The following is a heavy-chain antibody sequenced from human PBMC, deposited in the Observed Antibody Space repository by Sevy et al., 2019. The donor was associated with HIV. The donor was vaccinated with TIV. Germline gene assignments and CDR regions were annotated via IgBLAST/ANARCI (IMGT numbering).Heavy chain of an antibody. Sequence: GESLKISCAASGFIFNNYWMSWVRQAPGKGLEWVANIEQDGSKKYYVGSVRGRFTISRDNAKNSLYLQMNSLRAEDTALYYCVRVGNFFLRDYWGQGTLVTVSS. D-gene: IGHD7-27*01. CDR1: GFIFNNYW. V-gene: IGHV3-7*01. CDR2: IEQDGSKK. CDR3: VRVGNFFLRDY. J-gene: IGHJ4*02.